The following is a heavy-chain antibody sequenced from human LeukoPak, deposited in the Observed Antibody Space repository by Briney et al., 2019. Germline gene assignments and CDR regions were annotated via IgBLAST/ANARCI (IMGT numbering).Heavy chain of an antibody. V-gene: IGHV3-23*01. CDR3: AKGLAVALMYY. D-gene: IGHD6-19*01. CDR2: ISGSGGST. Sequence: GGSLRLSCAASGFTFSSYGMSWVRQAPGKGLEWVSAISGSGGSTYYADSVKGRFTTSRDNSKNTLYLQMNSLRAEDTAVYYCAKGLAVALMYYWGQGTLVTVSS. J-gene: IGHJ4*02. CDR1: GFTFSSYG.